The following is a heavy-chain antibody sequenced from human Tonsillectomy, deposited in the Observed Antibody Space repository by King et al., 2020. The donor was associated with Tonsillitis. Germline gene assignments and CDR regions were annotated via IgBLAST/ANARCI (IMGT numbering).Heavy chain of an antibody. Sequence: VQLVESGGGLVQPGGSLRLSCAASGFTFSSYAMSWVRQAPGKGLEWVSAISGSGGSTYYADSVKGRFTISRDKSKNTLYLQMNSLRAEDTAVYYCAKDPGIAVAGYWYFDLWGRGTLVTVSS. CDR1: GFTFSSYA. CDR3: AKDPGIAVAGYWYFDL. V-gene: IGHV3-23*04. J-gene: IGHJ2*01. D-gene: IGHD6-19*01. CDR2: ISGSGGST.